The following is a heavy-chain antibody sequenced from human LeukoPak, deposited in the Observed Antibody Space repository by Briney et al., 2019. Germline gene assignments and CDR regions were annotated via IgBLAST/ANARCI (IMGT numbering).Heavy chain of an antibody. CDR1: GFTFSSYA. CDR3: ARDYSTAAPDY. Sequence: PGGSLRLSCAASGFTFSSYAMHWVRQAPGKGLEWVAVISYDGSNKYYADSVKGRFTISRDNSKNTLYLQMNSLRAEDTAVYYCARDYSTAAPDYWGQGTLVTVSS. D-gene: IGHD6-13*01. J-gene: IGHJ4*02. CDR2: ISYDGSNK. V-gene: IGHV3-30-3*01.